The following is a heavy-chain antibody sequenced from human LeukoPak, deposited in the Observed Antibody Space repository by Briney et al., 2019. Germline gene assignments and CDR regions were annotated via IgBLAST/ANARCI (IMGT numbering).Heavy chain of an antibody. Sequence: ASVKVSCKASGYTFTGYYMHWVRQAPGQGLEWMGWINPNSGGTNYAQKFQGRVTMTRDTSISTAYMELGRLRSDDTAVYYCARVWDRAAEFDPWGQGTLVTVSS. D-gene: IGHD6-13*01. CDR1: GYTFTGYY. CDR2: INPNSGGT. CDR3: ARVWDRAAEFDP. J-gene: IGHJ5*02. V-gene: IGHV1-2*02.